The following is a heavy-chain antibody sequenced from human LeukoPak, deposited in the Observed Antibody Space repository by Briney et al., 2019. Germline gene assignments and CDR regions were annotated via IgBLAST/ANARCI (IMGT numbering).Heavy chain of an antibody. Sequence: MPSETLSLTCTVSGGSISGYYWTWIRQPPGKGLEWIGYIYYTGSTNYNPSLKSRVTISVDTSKNQFSLNLSSVTAADTALYYCARFDRDGYNLDYWGQGTLATVSS. V-gene: IGHV4-59*01. CDR2: IYYTGST. CDR3: ARFDRDGYNLDY. J-gene: IGHJ4*02. CDR1: GGSISGYY. D-gene: IGHD5-24*01.